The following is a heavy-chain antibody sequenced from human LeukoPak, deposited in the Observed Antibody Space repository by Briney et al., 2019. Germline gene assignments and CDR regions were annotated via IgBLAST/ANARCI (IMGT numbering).Heavy chain of an antibody. CDR1: GYTFTDYY. Sequence: ATVKVSCKASGYTFTDYYMHWVRQAPGQGLEWMGWINPSSGGTNYAQKFQGRVTMTRYTSINIDYMELSSLRSDDTAVYYCARDLNGGNSAWGQGTLVTVSS. CDR3: ARDLNGGNSA. J-gene: IGHJ5*02. D-gene: IGHD4-23*01. V-gene: IGHV1-2*02. CDR2: INPSSGGT.